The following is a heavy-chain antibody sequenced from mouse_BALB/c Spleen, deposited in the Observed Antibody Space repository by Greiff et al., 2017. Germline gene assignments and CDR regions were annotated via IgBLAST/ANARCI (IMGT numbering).Heavy chain of an antibody. J-gene: IGHJ2*01. V-gene: IGHV1S29*02. CDR3: AIYGYDDGGFDY. CDR1: GCTFTDYN. D-gene: IGHD2-2*01. CDR2: IYPYNGGT. Sequence: VQLQQSGPELVKPGASVKISCKASGCTFTDYNMHWVKQSHGKSLEWIGYIYPYNGGTGYNQKFKSKATLTVDNSSSTAYMELRSLTSEDSAVYYCAIYGYDDGGFDYWGQGTTLTVSS.